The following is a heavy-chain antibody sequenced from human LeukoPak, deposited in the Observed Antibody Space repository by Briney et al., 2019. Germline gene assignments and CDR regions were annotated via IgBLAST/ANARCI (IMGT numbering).Heavy chain of an antibody. J-gene: IGHJ5*02. CDR2: IYYSGST. V-gene: IGHV4-30-2*03. CDR3: ARLWLPHWFDP. Sequence: SETQSLTCTVSGGSISSGANYWSWIRQPPGRGLEWIGTIYYSGSTYYNLSLKSRVTISVDTSKNQFSLRLSSVTAADTAVYYCARLWLPHWFDPWGQGTLVTVSS. CDR1: GGSISSGANY. D-gene: IGHD5-12*01.